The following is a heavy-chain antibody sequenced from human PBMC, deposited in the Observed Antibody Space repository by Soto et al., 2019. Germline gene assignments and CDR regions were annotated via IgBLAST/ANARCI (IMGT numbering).Heavy chain of an antibody. CDR2: IYTSGST. CDR3: ARVYDSSGYYWGDAFDI. CDR1: GGSISSYY. Sequence: QVQLQESGPGLVKPSETLSLTCTVSGGSISSYYWSWIRQPAGKGLEWIGRIYTSGSTTYNPSLKSRVTMSVDTSKNQFSLKQNSVTAADTAVFYCARVYDSSGYYWGDAFDIWGQGTMVTVSS. D-gene: IGHD3-22*01. V-gene: IGHV4-4*07. J-gene: IGHJ3*02.